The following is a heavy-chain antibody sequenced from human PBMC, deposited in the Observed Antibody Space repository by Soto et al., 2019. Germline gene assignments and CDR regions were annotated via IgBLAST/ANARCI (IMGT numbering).Heavy chain of an antibody. V-gene: IGHV1-69*13. D-gene: IGHD5-12*01. CDR2: IIPIFGTA. CDR3: ARDRDSGYDSLDY. Sequence: ASVKVSCKASGGTFSSYSISWVRQAPGQGLEWMGGIIPIFGTANYAQKFQGRVTITADESTSTAYMELSSLRSEDTAVYYCARDRDSGYDSLDYWGQGTLVTVSS. CDR1: GGTFSSYS. J-gene: IGHJ4*02.